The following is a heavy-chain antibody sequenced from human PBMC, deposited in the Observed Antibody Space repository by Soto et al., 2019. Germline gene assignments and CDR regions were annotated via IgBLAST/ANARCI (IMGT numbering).Heavy chain of an antibody. CDR2: INTDNGNT. Sequence: EASVKVSCQPSGYTFTSYALYWVRRAPGQGLEWVGWINTDNGNTEYSRKFQGRVTITVDRSASTAYMELTSLTSEDTAVYYCAREGYSDYIWGRWGQGTLVTVSS. J-gene: IGHJ4*02. CDR1: GYTFTSYA. V-gene: IGHV1-3*04. CDR3: AREGYSDYIWGR. D-gene: IGHD3-16*01.